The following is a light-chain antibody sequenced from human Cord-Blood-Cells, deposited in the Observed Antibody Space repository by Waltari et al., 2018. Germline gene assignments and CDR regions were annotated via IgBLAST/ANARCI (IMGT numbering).Light chain of an antibody. Sequence: DIVMTQYPDSLAVSLGAMATINCKSSQIVLYSSNNKNYFAWYQQKPGQPPKLLIYWASTRESGVPDRFSGSGSGTDFTLTISSLQAEDVAVYYCRQYYSTPQVTFGGGTKVEIK. J-gene: IGKJ4*01. CDR3: RQYYSTPQVT. CDR2: WAS. CDR1: QIVLYSSNNKNY. V-gene: IGKV4-1*01.